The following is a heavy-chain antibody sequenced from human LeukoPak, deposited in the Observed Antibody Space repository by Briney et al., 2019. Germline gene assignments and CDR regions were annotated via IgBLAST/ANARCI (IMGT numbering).Heavy chain of an antibody. CDR2: IYYSGST. V-gene: IGHV4-59*12. Sequence: SETLSLTCTVSAGSISNYYWGWIRQPPGKGLEWIGYIYYSGSTNYNPSLKSRVTISVDTSKNQFSLKLSSVTAADTAVYYCARIPFYDILTGYPSPAFDYWGQGTLVTVSS. CDR1: AGSISNYY. CDR3: ARIPFYDILTGYPSPAFDY. J-gene: IGHJ4*02. D-gene: IGHD3-9*01.